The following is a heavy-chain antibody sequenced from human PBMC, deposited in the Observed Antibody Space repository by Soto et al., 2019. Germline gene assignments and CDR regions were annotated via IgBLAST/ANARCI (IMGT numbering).Heavy chain of an antibody. V-gene: IGHV3-30-3*01. D-gene: IGHD6-13*01. CDR2: ISYDGSNK. Sequence: QVQLVESGGGVVQPGRSLRLSCAASGFTFSSYAMHWVRQAPGKGLEWVAVISYDGSNKYYADSVKGRFTISRDNSKNTLYLQMNSLRAEDTAVYYCARGSRSWYGPDYWGQGTLVTVSS. J-gene: IGHJ4*02. CDR1: GFTFSSYA. CDR3: ARGSRSWYGPDY.